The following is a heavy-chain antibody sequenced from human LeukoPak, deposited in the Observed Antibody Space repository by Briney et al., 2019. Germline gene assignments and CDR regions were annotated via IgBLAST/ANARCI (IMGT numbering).Heavy chain of an antibody. J-gene: IGHJ4*02. CDR1: GFTFSSYA. CDR3: ANLEVVNYGRAQLDY. D-gene: IGHD2-21*01. V-gene: IGHV3-23*01. CDR2: SSGSGGST. Sequence: GGSLRLSCAASGFTFSSYAMSWVRQAPGKGLEWVSSSSGSGGSTYYADSVKGRFTISRDNSKNTLYVQMNSLRGDDTAVYYCANLEVVNYGRAQLDYWGQGTLVTVSS.